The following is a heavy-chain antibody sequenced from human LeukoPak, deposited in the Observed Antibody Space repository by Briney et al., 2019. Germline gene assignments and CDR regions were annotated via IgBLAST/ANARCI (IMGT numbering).Heavy chain of an antibody. D-gene: IGHD2-21*01. J-gene: IGHJ4*02. CDR1: GFTFRSYY. CDR2: INRVGSSS. V-gene: IGHV3-74*01. Sequence: GGPLRLSCAASGFTFRSYYIHWARQAPGKGRVGLSHINRVGSSSTYVDSVKCGFTISRDNAKNTLYLQMNSLRAEDTDVYDCARHAYYILIGHAFDYWGQGTMVTVSS. CDR3: ARHAYYILIGHAFDY.